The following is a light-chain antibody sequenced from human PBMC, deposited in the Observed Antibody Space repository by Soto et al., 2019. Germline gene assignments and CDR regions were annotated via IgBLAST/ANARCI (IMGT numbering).Light chain of an antibody. CDR1: QSVRSK. J-gene: IGKJ5*01. CDR2: DTY. CDR3: EQYNNLFSIT. Sequence: EIGLLQSLASLSVSPRERATLSCRASQSVRSKVAWYQQKPGQAPSLVIYDTYIRATGIPARFSGSGFGTEFTLTISSLQPEDFAVYYCEQYNNLFSITFGQGTRLEIK. V-gene: IGKV3-15*01.